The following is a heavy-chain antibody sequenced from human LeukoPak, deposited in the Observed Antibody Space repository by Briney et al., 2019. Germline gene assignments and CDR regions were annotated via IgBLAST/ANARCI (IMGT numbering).Heavy chain of an antibody. J-gene: IGHJ3*02. V-gene: IGHV3-23*01. CDR1: GFTFSSYS. Sequence: GGSLRLSRPAAGFTFSSYSMSSVRQPPGKGLEWVSSISGSGGSTYYADSVKGRFTISRDNSKNTLYLQMNSLRAEDTAVYYCAKDTGSYPPGDAFDIWGQGTMVTVSS. CDR3: AKDTGSYPPGDAFDI. D-gene: IGHD1-26*01. CDR2: ISGSGGST.